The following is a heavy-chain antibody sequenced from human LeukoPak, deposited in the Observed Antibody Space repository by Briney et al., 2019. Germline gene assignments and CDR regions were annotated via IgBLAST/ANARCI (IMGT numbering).Heavy chain of an antibody. V-gene: IGHV3-23*01. Sequence: GGSLRLSCAASGFTFSIYAMSWVRQAPGKGLEWVSAISGSGGSTYYADSVKGRFTISRDNSKNTLYLQMNSLRAEDTAVYYCAKPAQYYYDSSGYWAPYYFDYWGQGTLVTVSS. J-gene: IGHJ4*02. CDR3: AKPAQYYYDSSGYWAPYYFDY. CDR1: GFTFSIYA. D-gene: IGHD3-22*01. CDR2: ISGSGGST.